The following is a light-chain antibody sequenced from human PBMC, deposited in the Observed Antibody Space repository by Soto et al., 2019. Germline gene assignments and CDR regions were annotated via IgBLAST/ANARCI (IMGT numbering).Light chain of an antibody. Sequence: IQLTQSPSSLSASVGDRVTITCRASQGISINLAWYQQKPGKAPKVLIYAASDLQSGVPSRFSGNGSGTDFTLTINSLQPEDFATYYCQQLDSYPRTFGQGTKVE. CDR2: AAS. CDR1: QGISIN. V-gene: IGKV1-9*01. CDR3: QQLDSYPRT. J-gene: IGKJ1*01.